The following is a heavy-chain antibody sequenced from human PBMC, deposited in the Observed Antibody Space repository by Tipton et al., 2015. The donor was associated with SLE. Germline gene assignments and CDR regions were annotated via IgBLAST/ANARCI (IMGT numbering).Heavy chain of an antibody. Sequence: GSLRLSCAASGFTFSDYYMSWIRQAPGKGLEWVSYISSSGSTIYYADSVKGRFTISRDNAKNSLYLQMNSLRAEDTAVYYCARRAVALNPFDYWGQGTLVTVSS. CDR1: GFTFSDYY. J-gene: IGHJ4*02. V-gene: IGHV3-11*04. D-gene: IGHD6-19*01. CDR2: ISSSGSTI. CDR3: ARRAVALNPFDY.